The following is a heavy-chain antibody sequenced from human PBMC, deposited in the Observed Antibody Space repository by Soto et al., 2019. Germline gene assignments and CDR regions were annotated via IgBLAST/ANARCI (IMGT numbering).Heavy chain of an antibody. V-gene: IGHV1-69*01. CDR1: GGTFSTYS. Sequence: QVQLVQSGAEVKKPGSSMEVSCQASGGTFSTYSLNWVRQAPGQGLEWMGGIISVFGTPNYAQKFQGRVTITADESTSTAYMELTSLTSEDTAVYYCARKMNTAKTYGLDVWGQGTTVTVSS. D-gene: IGHD4-17*01. J-gene: IGHJ6*02. CDR3: ARKMNTAKTYGLDV. CDR2: IISVFGTP.